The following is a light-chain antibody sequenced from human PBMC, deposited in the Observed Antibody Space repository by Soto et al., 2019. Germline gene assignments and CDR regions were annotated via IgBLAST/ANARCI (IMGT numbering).Light chain of an antibody. CDR2: DVS. V-gene: IGLV2-14*01. Sequence: QSVLTQFASVSGSPGQSITISCTGTSSDVGGYNYVSWYQQHPGKAPKLMIYDVSNRPSGVSNRFSGSKSGNTASLTISGLQAEDEADYCCSSYTSSSTLVVFGGGTKLTVL. CDR3: SSYTSSSTLVV. CDR1: SSDVGGYNY. J-gene: IGLJ2*01.